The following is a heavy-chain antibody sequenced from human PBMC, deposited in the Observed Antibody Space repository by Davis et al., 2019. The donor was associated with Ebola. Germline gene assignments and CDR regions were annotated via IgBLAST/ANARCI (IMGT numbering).Heavy chain of an antibody. Sequence: ASVQVSCKVSGYTLAELSIHWVRQAPGKGLEWMGGIDPEDGETKYAQKFQGRVTLTEDTSADTAYLELSSLTPEDTAVYYCATDNPQNVASIPIPAAGTHVSDYYCMDVWGTGTTVTVSS. D-gene: IGHD6-25*01. V-gene: IGHV1-24*01. CDR1: GYTLAELS. J-gene: IGHJ6*03. CDR3: ATDNPQNVASIPIPAAGTHVSDYYCMDV. CDR2: IDPEDGET.